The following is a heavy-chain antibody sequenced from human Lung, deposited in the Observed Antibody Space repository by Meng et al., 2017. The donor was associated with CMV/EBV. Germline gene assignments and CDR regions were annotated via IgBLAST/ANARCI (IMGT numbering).Heavy chain of an antibody. Sequence: SETLSLXCTVSGYSISSGYYWGWIRQPPGKGLEWIGTIYRGGTTYYNSPLKSRVTISVDTSKNQFSLKMSSVTAADTAVYYCAILLWGTSVPNGTPWGQGT. CDR2: IYRGGTT. CDR3: AILLWGTSVPNGTP. J-gene: IGHJ4*02. V-gene: IGHV4-38-2*02. D-gene: IGHD4-17*01. CDR1: GYSISSGYY.